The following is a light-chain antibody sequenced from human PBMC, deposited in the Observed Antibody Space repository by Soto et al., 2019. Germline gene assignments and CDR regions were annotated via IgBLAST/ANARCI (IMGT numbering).Light chain of an antibody. J-gene: IGKJ5*01. Sequence: DIQMTQSPSSLSASIGDRVTISCQASQDIGNFLNWYQQKPGKAPYLLIYDASNLATGVSSRFSGRGSGRHFATTITSLQPDDVATYFCQQYGSLPITFGQGTRLDIK. CDR3: QQYGSLPIT. V-gene: IGKV1-33*01. CDR1: QDIGNF. CDR2: DAS.